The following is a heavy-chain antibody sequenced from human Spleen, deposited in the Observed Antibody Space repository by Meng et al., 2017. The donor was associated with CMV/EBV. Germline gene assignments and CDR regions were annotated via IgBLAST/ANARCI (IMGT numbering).Heavy chain of an antibody. CDR3: ANSGLLSRAPGVDYFDY. V-gene: IGHV3-7*03. J-gene: IGHJ4*02. Sequence: GESLKISCAASGFTLSSYWMSWVRQAPGKGLEWVANIKEDGSEKYYVDSVKGRFTISRDNAKNSLYVQMNSLRAEDTAVYYCANSGLLSRAPGVDYFDYWGQGTLVTVSS. D-gene: IGHD2-2*01. CDR2: IKEDGSEK. CDR1: GFTLSSYW.